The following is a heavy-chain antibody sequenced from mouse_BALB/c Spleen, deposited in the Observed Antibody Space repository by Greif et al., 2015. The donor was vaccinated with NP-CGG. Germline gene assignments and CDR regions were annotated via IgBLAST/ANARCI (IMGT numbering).Heavy chain of an antibody. J-gene: IGHJ4*01. CDR2: IDPSDSET. V-gene: IGHV1-74*04. D-gene: IGHD1-1*01. Sequence: VQLVESGPQLVRPGASVKISCKASGYSFTSYWMHWVKQRPGQGLEWIGMIDPSDSETRLNQKFKDKATLTVDKSSSTAYMQLSSPTSEDSAVYYCARSGISSSYSAMDYWGQGTSVTVSS. CDR1: GYSFTSYW. CDR3: ARSGISSSYSAMDY.